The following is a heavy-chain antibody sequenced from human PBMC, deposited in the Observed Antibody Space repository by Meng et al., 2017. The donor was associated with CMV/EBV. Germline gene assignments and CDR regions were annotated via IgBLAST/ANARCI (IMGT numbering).Heavy chain of an antibody. CDR2: IIPIFGTA. CDR3: ASFGGSSWDDSGWMNAFDI. Sequence: SSVTVSCKASGGTFSSYAISWVRQAPGQGREWMGGIIPIFGTANYAQKFQGRVTITTDESTSTAYMELSSLRSEDTAVDYCASFGGSSWDDSGWMNAFDIWGQGTMVTVSS. D-gene: IGHD6-13*01. CDR1: GGTFSSYA. V-gene: IGHV1-69*05. J-gene: IGHJ3*02.